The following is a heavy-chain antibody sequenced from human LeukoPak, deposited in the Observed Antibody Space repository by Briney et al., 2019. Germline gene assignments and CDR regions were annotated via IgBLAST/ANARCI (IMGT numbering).Heavy chain of an antibody. Sequence: SVKVSCKASGGTFSSYAISWARQAPGQGLEWMGRIIPILGTANYAQKFQGRVTITADKSTSTAYMELSSLRSEDTAVYYCAREYYGDYEYYFDYWGQGTLVTVSS. V-gene: IGHV1-69*04. D-gene: IGHD4-17*01. CDR3: AREYYGDYEYYFDY. J-gene: IGHJ4*02. CDR1: GGTFSSYA. CDR2: IIPILGTA.